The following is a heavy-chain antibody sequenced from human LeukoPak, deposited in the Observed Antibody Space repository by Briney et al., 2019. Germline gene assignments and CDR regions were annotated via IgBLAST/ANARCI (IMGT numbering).Heavy chain of an antibody. CDR1: GYTFTSYG. CDR3: AREVLGLPFVY. J-gene: IGHJ4*02. D-gene: IGHD3-16*01. Sequence: GAPVKVSCKASGYTFTSYGISWVRQAPGQGLEWMGWISAYNGNTNYAQKLQGRVTMTTDTSTTTAYIELRSLRSDDTAVYYCAREVLGLPFVYWGQGTLVTVSS. V-gene: IGHV1-18*01. CDR2: ISAYNGNT.